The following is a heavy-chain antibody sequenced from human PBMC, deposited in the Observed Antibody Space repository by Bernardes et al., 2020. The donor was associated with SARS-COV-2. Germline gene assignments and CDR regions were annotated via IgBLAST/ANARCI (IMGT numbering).Heavy chain of an antibody. V-gene: IGHV1-2*02. Sequence: ASVKVSCKASGYTFTGYYMHWVRQAPGQGLEWMGWINPNSGGTNYAQKFQGRVTMTRDTSISTAYMELSRLRSDDTAVYYCARGAEAVVPAAPMIDYWGQGTLVTVSS. CDR3: ARGAEAVVPAAPMIDY. J-gene: IGHJ4*02. CDR1: GYTFTGYY. CDR2: INPNSGGT. D-gene: IGHD2-2*01.